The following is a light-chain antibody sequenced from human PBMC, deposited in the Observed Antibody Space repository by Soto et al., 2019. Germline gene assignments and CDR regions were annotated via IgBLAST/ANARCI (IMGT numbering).Light chain of an antibody. CDR3: QQYNNWPPRWT. CDR2: GAS. Sequence: EIVMTQSPATLSVSPGERATLSCMASQSVSSNLAWYQQEPGQAPRLLIYGASTRATGIPARFSGSGSGTEFTLTISSLQSEDFAVYYCQQYNNWPPRWTFGQGTKVDIK. V-gene: IGKV3-15*01. J-gene: IGKJ1*01. CDR1: QSVSSN.